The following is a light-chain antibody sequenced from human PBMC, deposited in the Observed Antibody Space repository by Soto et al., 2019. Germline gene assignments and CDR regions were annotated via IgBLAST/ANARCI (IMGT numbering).Light chain of an antibody. V-gene: IGKV1-5*01. CDR3: QQYNNMWT. CDR1: QGISEW. CDR2: HAS. J-gene: IGKJ1*01. Sequence: DLQMTPSPSTLSASVGDRGTITFRASQGISEWLAWYQQKPGRAPKLLIYHASRLGTGVPSRFSGSGSGTEFTLTITSLQPDDFGTYYCQQYNNMWTFGQGTKVDIK.